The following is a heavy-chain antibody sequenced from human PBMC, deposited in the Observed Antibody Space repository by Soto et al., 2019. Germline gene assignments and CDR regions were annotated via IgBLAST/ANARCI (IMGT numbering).Heavy chain of an antibody. CDR2: IDLSGFRT. J-gene: IGHJ4*02. CDR1: GYTFVSHY. Sequence: QVQLVQSGPEVREPGTSVKISCTASGYTFVSHYIHWVRQAPGQRPEWMGIIDLSGFRTSYSQKMRDRVVITSYTSTSTVYMEMFSLTSEDTAFYYCARDVIGEVVGWAFDFWGQGTLVTVSS. V-gene: IGHV1-46*04. CDR3: ARDVIGEVVGWAFDF. D-gene: IGHD2-2*01.